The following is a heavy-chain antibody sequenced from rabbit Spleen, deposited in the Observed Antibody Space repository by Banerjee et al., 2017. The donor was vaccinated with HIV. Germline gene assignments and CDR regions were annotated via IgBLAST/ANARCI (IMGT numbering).Heavy chain of an antibody. V-gene: IGHV1S45*01. Sequence: QEQLVESGGGLVQPEGSLTPTCKASGFSFSDRDVMCWVRQAPGKGLEWIACINAATGKPVYATWAKGRFTISRTSSTTVTLRMTSLTAADRATYFCARDSGTYDYIDVYFNLWGPGTLVTVS. J-gene: IGHJ4*01. D-gene: IGHD6-1*01. CDR2: INAATGKP. CDR3: ARDSGTYDYIDVYFNL. CDR1: GFSFSDRDV.